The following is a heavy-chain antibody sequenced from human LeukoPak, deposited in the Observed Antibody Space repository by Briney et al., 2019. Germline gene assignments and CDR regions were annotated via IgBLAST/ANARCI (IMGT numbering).Heavy chain of an antibody. CDR1: GFTFSDHY. J-gene: IGHJ4*02. Sequence: KAGGSLRLSCAASGFTFSDHYMDWVRQAPGKGLXXXXXSRNRAKSYTTDYAASVRGRFTISRDDSQNSLYLQMRSLKTEDTAVYHCVRVAYTSDWHVDYWGQGTLVTVSS. V-gene: IGHV3-72*01. D-gene: IGHD6-19*01. CDR3: VRVAYTSDWHVDY. CDR2: SRNRAKSYTT.